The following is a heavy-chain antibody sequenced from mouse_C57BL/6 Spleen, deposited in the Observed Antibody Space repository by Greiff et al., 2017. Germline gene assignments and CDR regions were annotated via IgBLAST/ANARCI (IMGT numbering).Heavy chain of an antibody. V-gene: IGHV5-6*02. CDR1: GFTFSSYG. D-gene: IGHD3-3*01. CDR2: ISSGGSYT. Sequence: DVKLVESGGDLVKPGGSLKLSCAASGFTFSSYGMSWVRQTPDKRLEWVATISSGGSYTYYPDSVKGRFTISRDNAKNTLYLQMSSLKSEDTAMYYCARQGDGGFAYWGQGTLVTVSA. J-gene: IGHJ3*01. CDR3: ARQGDGGFAY.